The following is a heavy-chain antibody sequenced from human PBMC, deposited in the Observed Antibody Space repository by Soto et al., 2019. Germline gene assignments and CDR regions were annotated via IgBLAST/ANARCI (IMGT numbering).Heavy chain of an antibody. Sequence: QVQLQESGPGLVKPSETLSLTCTVSGGSINNYFWSWIRQPAGKGLEWIGRIYTSGSTNYNPSLKSRVTMSVDTSKNQFSLKLSSVTAADTAVYYCARDPAKYSSSYYFDPWGQGTLVTVSS. J-gene: IGHJ5*02. CDR3: ARDPAKYSSSYYFDP. V-gene: IGHV4-4*07. CDR2: IYTSGST. D-gene: IGHD1-26*01. CDR1: GGSINNYF.